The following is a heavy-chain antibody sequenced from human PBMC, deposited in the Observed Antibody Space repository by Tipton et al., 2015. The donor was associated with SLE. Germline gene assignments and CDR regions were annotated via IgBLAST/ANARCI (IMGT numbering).Heavy chain of an antibody. V-gene: IGHV4-59*01. CDR1: GGSISVYY. Sequence: LRLSCTVSGGSISVYYWSWIRQSPGKGLEWIAYIYQSESAAGGTAYNPSLKSRASISVDTSKSQFYLSLKSVTAADTAVYYCARDLQPSIERYFDWLGGWFDPWGQGTLVTVSA. D-gene: IGHD3-9*01. J-gene: IGHJ5*02. CDR3: ARDLQPSIERYFDWLGGWFDP. CDR2: IYQSESAAGGT.